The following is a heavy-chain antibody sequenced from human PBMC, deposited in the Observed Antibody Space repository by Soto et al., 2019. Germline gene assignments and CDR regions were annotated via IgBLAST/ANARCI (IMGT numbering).Heavy chain of an antibody. CDR3: ARHPRITRGWQFDL. Sequence: PSETLSLTCTVSGGSIDTSDYYWRWIRQQPGKGLEWIGYIFHSGDTYYNPSLTSRLAFSVDTSKNQFSLRLTSVTVADTAIYFCARHPRITRGWQFDLWGRGTLVTVSS. J-gene: IGHJ2*01. CDR1: GGSIDTSDYY. CDR2: IFHSGDT. V-gene: IGHV4-31*02. D-gene: IGHD1-20*01.